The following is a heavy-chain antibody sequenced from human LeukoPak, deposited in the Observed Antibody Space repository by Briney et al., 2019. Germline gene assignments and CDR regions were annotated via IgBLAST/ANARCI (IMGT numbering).Heavy chain of an antibody. D-gene: IGHD3-16*01. CDR3: ARDRAVKARIGGMDV. V-gene: IGHV3-21*06. J-gene: IGHJ6*02. CDR2: ISESSSHT. Sequence: PGGSLRLSCAASGFVFSGYSINWVSQAPGKGLEWVSYISESSSHTYYVDSVKGRFTISRDNAKNSLYLQMSSLRAEDTGIYYCARDRAVKARIGGMDVWGQGTTVIVSS. CDR1: GFVFSGYS.